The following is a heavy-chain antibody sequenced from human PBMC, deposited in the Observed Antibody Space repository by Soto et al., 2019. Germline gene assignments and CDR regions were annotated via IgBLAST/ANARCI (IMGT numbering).Heavy chain of an antibody. CDR1: GGTFSDLA. Sequence: QVHLVQSGAEVKKPGSSVKVSCKTSGGTFSDLAFSWVRQAPRQGLEWVGGIIPLFGTPNYAREFQGRVSISADESSNTVYMELRSLRSEDTAFYYCASERVAEMATGGYFDNWGQGTLVTVSS. CDR2: IIPLFGTP. V-gene: IGHV1-69*01. J-gene: IGHJ4*02. D-gene: IGHD5-12*01. CDR3: ASERVAEMATGGYFDN.